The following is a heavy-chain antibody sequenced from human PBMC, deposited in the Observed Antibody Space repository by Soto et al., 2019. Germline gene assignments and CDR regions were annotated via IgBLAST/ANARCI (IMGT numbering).Heavy chain of an antibody. Sequence: EVQLVESGGGLVQPGGSLRLSCAASGFTFSSYWMSWVRQAPGKGLEWVANIKQDGSEKYYVDSVKGRFTISRDNAKNSLYLQMNSLRAEDTAVYYCVRAQHYDYVWGSYRYRYYFDYWGQGTLVTVSS. J-gene: IGHJ4*02. CDR3: VRAQHYDYVWGSYRYRYYFDY. CDR1: GFTFSSYW. CDR2: IKQDGSEK. V-gene: IGHV3-7*03. D-gene: IGHD3-16*02.